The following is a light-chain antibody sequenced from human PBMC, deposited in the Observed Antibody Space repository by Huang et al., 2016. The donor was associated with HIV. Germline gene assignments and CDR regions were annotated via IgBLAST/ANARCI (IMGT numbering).Light chain of an antibody. CDR2: WES. CDR1: QSVLYFANNKNY. Sequence: DIVMTQSPDSLAVSLGERATINCKSSQSVLYFANNKNYLAWYQQKPGQPPKLLIYWESTRECGVPDRFSGSGSGTDFTLTISGLHAEDVAVYYCQQYYNTPYTFGQGTKLEIK. V-gene: IGKV4-1*01. J-gene: IGKJ2*01. CDR3: QQYYNTPYT.